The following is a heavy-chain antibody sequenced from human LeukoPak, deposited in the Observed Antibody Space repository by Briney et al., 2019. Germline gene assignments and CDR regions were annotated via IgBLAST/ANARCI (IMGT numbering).Heavy chain of an antibody. CDR1: GGSISSGSYY. CDR2: IYTSGST. J-gene: IGHJ4*02. CDR3: ARHQQRGRYYGSGRNFDY. D-gene: IGHD3-10*01. Sequence: SQTLSLTCTVSGGSISSGSYYWSWIRQPAGKGLEWIGRIYTSGSTNYNPSLKSRVTISVDTSKNQFSLKLSSVTAADTAVYYCARHQQRGRYYGSGRNFDYWGQGTLVTVSS. V-gene: IGHV4-61*02.